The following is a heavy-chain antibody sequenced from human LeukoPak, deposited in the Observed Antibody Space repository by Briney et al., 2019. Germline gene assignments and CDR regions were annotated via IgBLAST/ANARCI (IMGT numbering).Heavy chain of an antibody. D-gene: IGHD6-13*01. CDR3: ATYDQQLAFDN. Sequence: PSETLSLTCTVSGGSIHSYYWSWIRQPAGKGLEWIGRIYTSGSTNYNPSLKSRVTMSIDTPKKQFSLKVNSVTAADTAVYYCATYDQQLAFDNWGQGTLVTVSS. V-gene: IGHV4-4*07. J-gene: IGHJ5*02. CDR1: GGSIHSYY. CDR2: IYTSGST.